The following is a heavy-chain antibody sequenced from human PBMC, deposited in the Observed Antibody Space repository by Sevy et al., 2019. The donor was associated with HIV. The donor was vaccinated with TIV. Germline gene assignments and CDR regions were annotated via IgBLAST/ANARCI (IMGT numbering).Heavy chain of an antibody. Sequence: GGSLRLSCAASGFTSSNYAMSWVRQTPGKGLEWVSAISGSAHRTYYTDSVKGRFTISRDNSKNMLFLQMNSLRAEDTAVYYCVKEVSEYSYSDYWGQGTLVTVSS. CDR1: GFTSSNYA. D-gene: IGHD5-18*01. CDR2: ISGSAHRT. CDR3: VKEVSEYSYSDY. V-gene: IGHV3-23*01. J-gene: IGHJ4*02.